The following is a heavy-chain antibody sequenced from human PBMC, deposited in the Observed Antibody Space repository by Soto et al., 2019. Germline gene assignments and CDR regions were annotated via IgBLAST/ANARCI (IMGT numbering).Heavy chain of an antibody. CDR3: ARDMYTNYVNYFGL. J-gene: IGHJ5*02. CDR1: GFSFKDYY. CDR2: ITSSGGNA. Sequence: GGSLRLSCAASGFSFKDYYMTWMRQTPEKGLEWISTITSSGGNAYYAASVKGRVTISRDNAHNSLYLQMSGLRAEDTALYCCARDMYTNYVNYFGLWGQGTLVTVSS. D-gene: IGHD3-16*01. V-gene: IGHV3-11*01.